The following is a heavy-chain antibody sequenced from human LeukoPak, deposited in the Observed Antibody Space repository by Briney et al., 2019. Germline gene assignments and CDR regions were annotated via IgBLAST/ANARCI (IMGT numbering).Heavy chain of an antibody. J-gene: IGHJ4*02. CDR2: ISSGSDHI. V-gene: IGHV3-21*01. Sequence: GGSLRLSCAASGFTFSTYSMNWVRQAPGKGLEWVSSISSGSDHIYYADSVKGRFTISRDNAQNSLYLQMNGLRVEDSAVYYCTRRLDDWGQGTLVTVSS. CDR3: TRRLDD. CDR1: GFTFSTYS. D-gene: IGHD3-16*01.